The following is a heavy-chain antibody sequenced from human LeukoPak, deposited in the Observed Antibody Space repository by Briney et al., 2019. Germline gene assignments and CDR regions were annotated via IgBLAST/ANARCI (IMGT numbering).Heavy chain of an antibody. CDR3: ARDHNQYYYGSGVSGGWFDP. Sequence: SETLPLTCTVSGGSISDSSYYWGWIRQPPGKGLEWLGSIYYSGSTYYNPSLKSRVTISVDTSKNQFSLKLSSVTAADTAVYYCARDHNQYYYGSGVSGGWFDPWGQGTLVTVSS. CDR1: GGSISDSSYY. J-gene: IGHJ5*02. CDR2: IYYSGST. V-gene: IGHV4-39*07. D-gene: IGHD3-10*01.